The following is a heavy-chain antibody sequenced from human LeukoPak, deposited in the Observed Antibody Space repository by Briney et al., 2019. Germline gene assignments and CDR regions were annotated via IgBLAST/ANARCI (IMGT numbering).Heavy chain of an antibody. Sequence: PSETLSLTCAVYGGSFSGYYWSWIRQAPGKGLEWIGYISTSGSTNYNPPLKSRVSISLDTSKNRFSLNLNFVTAADTAVYYCASPRSGYRYTFDYWGQGALVTVSS. CDR1: GGSFSGYY. D-gene: IGHD3-22*01. CDR3: ASPRSGYRYTFDY. V-gene: IGHV4-4*09. CDR2: ISTSGST. J-gene: IGHJ4*02.